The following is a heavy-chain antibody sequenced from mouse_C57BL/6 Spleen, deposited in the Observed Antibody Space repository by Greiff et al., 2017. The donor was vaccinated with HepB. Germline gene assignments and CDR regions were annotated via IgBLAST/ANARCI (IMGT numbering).Heavy chain of an antibody. CDR3: ARSGTTNAMDY. D-gene: IGHD1-1*01. Sequence: QVQLQQSGAELVKPGASVKISCKASGYAFSSYWMNWVKQRPGKGLEWIGQIYPGDGDTNYNGKFKGKATLTADKSSSTAYMQLSSLTSEDSAVYFCARSGTTNAMDYWGQGTSVTVSS. CDR1: GYAFSSYW. CDR2: IYPGDGDT. J-gene: IGHJ4*01. V-gene: IGHV1-80*01.